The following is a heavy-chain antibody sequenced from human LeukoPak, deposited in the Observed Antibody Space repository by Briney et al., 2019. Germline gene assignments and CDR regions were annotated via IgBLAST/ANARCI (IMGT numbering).Heavy chain of an antibody. Sequence: SETLSLTCTVSGASIFTYYWSWIRQPPGKGLEWIGYIYYSGNTNYNPSLKSRVTISVDTSKNQFSLKLSSVTAADTAVYYCARTSVAGTKNFDYWGQGTLVTVSS. V-gene: IGHV4-59*12. J-gene: IGHJ4*02. CDR3: ARTSVAGTKNFDY. CDR2: IYYSGNT. CDR1: GASIFTYY. D-gene: IGHD6-19*01.